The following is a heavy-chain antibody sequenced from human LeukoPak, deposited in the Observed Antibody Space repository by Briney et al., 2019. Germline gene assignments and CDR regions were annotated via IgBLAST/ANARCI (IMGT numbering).Heavy chain of an antibody. CDR3: ARARIPHKLLNP. CDR2: INHSGST. V-gene: IGHV4-34*01. CDR1: GGSFSGYY. Sequence: KPSETLSLTCAVYGGSFSGYYWSWIRQPPGKGLEWIGEINHSGSTNYNPSLKSRVTISVDTSKNQFSLKLSSVTAADTAVYYCARARIPHKLLNPWGQGTLVTVSS. J-gene: IGHJ5*02.